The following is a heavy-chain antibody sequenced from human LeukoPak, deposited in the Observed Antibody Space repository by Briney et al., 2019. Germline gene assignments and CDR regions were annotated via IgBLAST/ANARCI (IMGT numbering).Heavy chain of an antibody. CDR3: ARDPYSSSWSNWFDP. CDR1: GYTFTGYY. Sequence: GASVKVSCKASGYTFTGYYMHWVRQAPGQGLEWMGRINPNSGGTNYAQKFQGRVTMTRDTSIGTAYMELSRLRSDDTAVYYCARDPYSSSWSNWFDPWGQGTLVTVSS. D-gene: IGHD6-13*01. J-gene: IGHJ5*02. CDR2: INPNSGGT. V-gene: IGHV1-2*06.